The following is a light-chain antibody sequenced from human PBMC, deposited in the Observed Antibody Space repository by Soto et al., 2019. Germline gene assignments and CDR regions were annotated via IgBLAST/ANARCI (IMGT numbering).Light chain of an antibody. CDR1: SSDVGGYNY. Sequence: QSVLTQPASVSGSPGQSITISCTGTSSDVGGYNYVSWYQQHPGKAPKLMIYAVTDRPSGVSSRFSGSKSGNTASLTISGLQAEDEADYYCDSYTSSRAYVFGIGTKVTVL. V-gene: IGLV2-14*01. CDR3: DSYTSSRAYV. J-gene: IGLJ1*01. CDR2: AVT.